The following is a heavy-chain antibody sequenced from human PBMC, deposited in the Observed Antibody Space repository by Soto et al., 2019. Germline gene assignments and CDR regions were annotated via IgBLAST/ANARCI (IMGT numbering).Heavy chain of an antibody. CDR1: GFTFSSHD. CDR3: AIRGYSYEYYFDY. CDR2: ISGSGGRT. D-gene: IGHD5-18*01. J-gene: IGHJ4*02. Sequence: EVQLLESGGGLVQPGGSLRLSCAASGFTFSSHDMSWVRQAPGKGLEWDSVISGSGGRTYYADSVKGRFTISRDNSKNTLYLKMNSPRAEDTAVYFCAIRGYSYEYYFDYWGQGTLVTVSS. V-gene: IGHV3-23*01.